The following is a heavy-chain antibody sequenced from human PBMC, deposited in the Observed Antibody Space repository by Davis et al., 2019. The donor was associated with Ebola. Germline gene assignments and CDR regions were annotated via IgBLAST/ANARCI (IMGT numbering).Heavy chain of an antibody. J-gene: IGHJ4*02. CDR1: GFTFSNYD. CDR3: ARDVAGRAGY. D-gene: IGHD1-14*01. V-gene: IGHV3-23*01. CDR2: ISASEGHT. Sequence: GESLKISCAASGFTFSNYDMSWFRHVPGKGLEWVSTISASEGHTHYSDSVRGRFTISRDNSKNTLYLQMNSLRADDTAVYYCARDVAGRAGYWGQGTLVTVSS.